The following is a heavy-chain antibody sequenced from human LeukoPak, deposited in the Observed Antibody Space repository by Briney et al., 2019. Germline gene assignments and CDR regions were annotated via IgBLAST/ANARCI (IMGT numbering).Heavy chain of an antibody. Sequence: GGSLRLSCAASGFTFSSYAMSWVRQAPGKGLEWVAAISGSGGSTYYVDSVKGRFTISRDNSKNTLYLQMNSLRAEDTAVYYCAKGISGSYSPTWDYWGQGTLVSVCS. D-gene: IGHD1-26*01. CDR2: ISGSGGST. CDR1: GFTFSSYA. CDR3: AKGISGSYSPTWDY. J-gene: IGHJ4*02. V-gene: IGHV3-23*01.